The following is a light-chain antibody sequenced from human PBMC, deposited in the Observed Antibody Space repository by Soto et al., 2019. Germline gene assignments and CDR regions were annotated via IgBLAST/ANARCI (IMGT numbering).Light chain of an antibody. V-gene: IGKV3-20*01. CDR3: QQYCSSPRFT. CDR1: QSVSSSY. J-gene: IGKJ3*01. CDR2: GAS. Sequence: EIVLTQSPGTLSLSPGERATLSCRASQSVSSSYLAWYQQKPGQAPRLLIYGASSRATGIPDSFSGSGYGTDFTLTISILEPEDFAVYYCQQYCSSPRFTFGPGTKVDIK.